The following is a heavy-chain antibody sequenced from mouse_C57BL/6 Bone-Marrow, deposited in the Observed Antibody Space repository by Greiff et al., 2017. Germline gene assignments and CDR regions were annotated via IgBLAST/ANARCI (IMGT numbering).Heavy chain of an antibody. CDR2: IWRGGST. Sequence: QVQLQQSGPGLVQPSQSLSITCTVSGFSLTSYGVHWVRQSPGKGLEWLGVIWRGGSTDYNAAFMSRLSITKDNSKSQVFFKMNSLQADDTSIYYSAKRGIYYDPPDYWGQGTSVTVSS. J-gene: IGHJ4*01. D-gene: IGHD2-4*01. CDR3: AKRGIYYDPPDY. CDR1: GFSLTSYG. V-gene: IGHV2-5*01.